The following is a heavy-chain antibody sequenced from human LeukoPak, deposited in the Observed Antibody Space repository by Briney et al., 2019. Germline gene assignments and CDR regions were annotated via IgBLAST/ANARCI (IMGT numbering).Heavy chain of an antibody. CDR1: GFTFSSYW. D-gene: IGHD5-12*01. CDR3: VRDSPGYGAYDFD. V-gene: IGHV3-7*01. J-gene: IGHJ4*02. CDR2: IKEDGSAK. Sequence: RGSLRLSCAASGFTFSSYWMSWVRQAPGKGLEWVANIKEDGSAKYYVDSVKGRFTISRDNAKNSLYPQMNNLSAEDTAVYYCVRDSPGYGAYDFDWGQGTLVTVSS.